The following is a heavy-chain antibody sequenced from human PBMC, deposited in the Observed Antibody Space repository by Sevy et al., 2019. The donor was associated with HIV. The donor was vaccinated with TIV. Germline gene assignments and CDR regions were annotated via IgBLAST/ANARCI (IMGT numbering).Heavy chain of an antibody. CDR3: ARDANSNPLITYYYYGMDV. CDR1: GFTFSSYS. J-gene: IGHJ6*02. V-gene: IGHV3-21*01. D-gene: IGHD4-4*01. CDR2: ISSSSSYI. Sequence: GGSLRLSCAASGFTFSSYSMSWVRQAPGKGLEWVSSISSSSSYIYYADSVKGRFTISRDNAKNSLYLQMNSLRAEDTAVYYCARDANSNPLITYYYYGMDVWGQGTTVTVSS.